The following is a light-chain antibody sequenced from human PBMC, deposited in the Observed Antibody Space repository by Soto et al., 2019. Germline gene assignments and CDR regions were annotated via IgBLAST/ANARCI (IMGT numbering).Light chain of an antibody. CDR2: GAS. CDR3: QQYNNWLRT. CDR1: QSVSSN. V-gene: IGKV3-15*01. J-gene: IGKJ1*01. Sequence: EIVMTQSPATLSVSPWERATLSCRASQSVSSNLAWYQQKPGQAPRLLIYGASTRASGVPARFSGSGSGTEITPPISSLQSEDFAVYYCQQYNNWLRTFGQGTKVDIK.